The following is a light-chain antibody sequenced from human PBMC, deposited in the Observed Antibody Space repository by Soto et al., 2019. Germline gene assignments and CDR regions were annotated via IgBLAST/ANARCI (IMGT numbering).Light chain of an antibody. Sequence: QSALTQPASVSGSPGQSITISCTGTSSDVGSYDLVSWYQQRPGRSPRLMIFEVAKRPSGISTRSSGSKSGNTASLTISGLQAVDEADYFCCSYTSTNTLVFGGGTKRTVL. CDR1: SSDVGSYDL. CDR3: CSYTSTNTLV. V-gene: IGLV2-23*02. J-gene: IGLJ2*01. CDR2: EVA.